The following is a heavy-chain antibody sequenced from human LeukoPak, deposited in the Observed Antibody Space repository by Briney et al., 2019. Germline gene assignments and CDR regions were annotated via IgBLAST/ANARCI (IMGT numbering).Heavy chain of an antibody. V-gene: IGHV1-18*01. J-gene: IGHJ5*02. Sequence: AASVKVSCKASGYSFTNSGISWVRQAPGQGLEWMGWISPSDGETNYAQKVQGRVTMTTDISTSTVYMELRNLKSDDTAIYYCARDLGYCTLTNCVRNWFGPWGQGTLVTVSS. CDR1: GYSFTNSG. CDR3: ARDLGYCTLTNCVRNWFGP. D-gene: IGHD2-8*01. CDR2: ISPSDGET.